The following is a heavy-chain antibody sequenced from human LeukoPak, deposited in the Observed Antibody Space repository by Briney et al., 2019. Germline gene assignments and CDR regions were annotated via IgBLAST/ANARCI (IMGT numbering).Heavy chain of an antibody. CDR1: GFTFSRFG. CDR2: ISYDGSDK. CDR3: VSGIALYYFDY. D-gene: IGHD6-13*01. V-gene: IGHV3-30*03. J-gene: IGHJ4*02. Sequence: GGSLRLSCAASGFTFSRFGMHWVRQSPGKGLEWVVVISYDGSDKYYADSVKGRFTISRDNSRDWVFLQMSSLRAEDTAVYYCVSGIALYYFDYWGQGTLVTVPS.